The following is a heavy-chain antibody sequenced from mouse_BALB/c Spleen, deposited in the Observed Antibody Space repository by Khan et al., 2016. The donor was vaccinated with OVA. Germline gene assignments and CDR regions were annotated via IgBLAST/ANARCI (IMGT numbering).Heavy chain of an antibody. Sequence: EVQLQESGGGLVRPGGSLKLSCAASGFSFSSYSMSWVRQTPEKRLEWVATISSGGTYTYYPDSVKGRFTISRDNAKNTLYLQMSSLKSEDTAMYYCPRHRDYCGHNHYLDYWGQGTTLTVSS. CDR3: PRHRDYCGHNHYLDY. CDR1: GFSFSSYS. V-gene: IGHV5-6-4*01. D-gene: IGHD1-1*01. J-gene: IGHJ2*01. CDR2: ISSGGTYT.